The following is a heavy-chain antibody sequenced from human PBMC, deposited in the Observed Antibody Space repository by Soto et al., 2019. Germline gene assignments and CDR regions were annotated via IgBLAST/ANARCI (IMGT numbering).Heavy chain of an antibody. D-gene: IGHD2-21*01. V-gene: IGHV4-39*01. CDR1: GSSISSSGYY. CDR2: LYYNVGT. CDR3: ARPPSRHCVDY. J-gene: IGHJ4*02. Sequence: PSETLSLTCTVSGSSISSSGYYWGWIRQPPGRGLEWIGSLYYNVGTYYNPSLKSRVTISADTSANQFSLLVNSVTAADTAIYYCARPPSRHCVDYWGQGALVTVSS.